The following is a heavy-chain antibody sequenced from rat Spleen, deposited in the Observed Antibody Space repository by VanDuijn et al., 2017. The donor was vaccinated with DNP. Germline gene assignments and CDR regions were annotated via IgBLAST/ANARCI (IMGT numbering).Heavy chain of an antibody. D-gene: IGHD1-12*01. CDR1: GFTFSDHY. J-gene: IGHJ4*01. CDR3: ARHRTIMPYYYAMDA. V-gene: IGHV5-29*01. CDR2: ISYDGSST. Sequence: EVQLVESDGGLVQPGRSLKLSCAASGFTFSDHYMAWVRQAPTKGLEWVASISYDGSSTYYRDSVRGRFTISRDNAKDTLYLQMDSLRSEDTATYYCARHRTIMPYYYAMDAWGQGASVTVSS.